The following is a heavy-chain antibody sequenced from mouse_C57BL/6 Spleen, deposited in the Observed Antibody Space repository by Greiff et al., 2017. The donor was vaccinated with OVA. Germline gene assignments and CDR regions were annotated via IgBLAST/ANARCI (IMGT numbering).Heavy chain of an antibody. J-gene: IGHJ1*03. V-gene: IGHV1-66*01. Sequence: VQLQESGPELVKPGASVKISCKASGYSFTSYYIHWVKQRPGQGLEWIGWIYPGSGNTKYNEKFKGKATLTADTSSSTAYMQLSSLTSEDSAVYYCARGRILLGGYFDVWGTGTTVTVSS. CDR3: ARGRILLGGYFDV. CDR2: IYPGSGNT. D-gene: IGHD1-1*01. CDR1: GYSFTSYY.